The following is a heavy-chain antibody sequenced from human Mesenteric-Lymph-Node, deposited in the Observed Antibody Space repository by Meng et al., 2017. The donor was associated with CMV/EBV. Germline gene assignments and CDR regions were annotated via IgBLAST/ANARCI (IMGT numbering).Heavy chain of an antibody. CDR1: GYTFTSYY. J-gene: IGHJ6*02. CDR3: ARGYCSSTSCFLTQYYYYYGMDV. Sequence: ASVKVSCKASGYTFTSYYMHWVRQAPGQGLEWMGIINPSGGSTSYAQKFQGRVTMTRDTSTSTVYMELSSLRSEDTAVYYCARGYCSSTSCFLTQYYYYYGMDVWGQGTTVTVSS. V-gene: IGHV1-46*01. D-gene: IGHD2-2*01. CDR2: INPSGGST.